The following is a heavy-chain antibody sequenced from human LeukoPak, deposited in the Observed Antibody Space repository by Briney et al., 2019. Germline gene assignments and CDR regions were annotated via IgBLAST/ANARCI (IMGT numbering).Heavy chain of an antibody. D-gene: IGHD3-3*01. V-gene: IGHV3-23*01. Sequence: GGSLRLSCAASGFTFSNYAMSWVRQAPGKGLEWVSVISGSGGSTFYADSVKGRFTISRDNSKNTLYLQMNSLRAEDTAVYYCAKEGRVTIFGVVIIFDYWGQGTLVTVSS. J-gene: IGHJ4*02. CDR2: ISGSGGST. CDR3: AKEGRVTIFGVVIIFDY. CDR1: GFTFSNYA.